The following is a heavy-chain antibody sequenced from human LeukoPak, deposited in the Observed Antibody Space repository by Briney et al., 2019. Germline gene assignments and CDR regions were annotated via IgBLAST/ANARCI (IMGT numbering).Heavy chain of an antibody. J-gene: IGHJ6*02. D-gene: IGHD3-16*02. CDR1: GGSISSYY. Sequence: PSETLSLTCTVSGGSISSYYWSWIRQPAGKGLEWIGRIYTSGSTNYNPSLKSRVTISVDTSKNQFSLKLSSVTAADTAVYYCARVSLRYYYYYYGMDVWGQGTTVTVSS. V-gene: IGHV4-4*07. CDR3: ARVSLRYYYYYYGMDV. CDR2: IYTSGST.